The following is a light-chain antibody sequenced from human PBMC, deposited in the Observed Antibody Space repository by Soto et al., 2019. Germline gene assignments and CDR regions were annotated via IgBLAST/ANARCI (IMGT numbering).Light chain of an antibody. Sequence: AIQMTQSPSSLSASVGDRVTITCRASQGIRNDLGWYQQKPGKAPKLLIYAASTLQSGVPSRFSGSGSGADFTLTIGSLQPEDFATYYCLQDYDYPLTFGGGTKVDIK. CDR2: AAS. CDR3: LQDYDYPLT. V-gene: IGKV1-6*01. CDR1: QGIRND. J-gene: IGKJ4*01.